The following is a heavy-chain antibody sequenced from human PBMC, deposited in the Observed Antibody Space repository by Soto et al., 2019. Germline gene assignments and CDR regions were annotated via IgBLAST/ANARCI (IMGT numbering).Heavy chain of an antibody. CDR1: GFSFSLYA. Sequence: GGSLRLSCAASGFSFSLYAMTWVRQAPGKGLEWVSRISDNGGSTKYAGSVKGRFTISRDNSKNTVYVQMNNLRAEDTALYYCARPTYYYDSSGPPAYWGQGTLVTVSS. CDR2: ISDNGGST. J-gene: IGHJ4*02. D-gene: IGHD3-22*01. CDR3: ARPTYYYDSSGPPAY. V-gene: IGHV3-23*01.